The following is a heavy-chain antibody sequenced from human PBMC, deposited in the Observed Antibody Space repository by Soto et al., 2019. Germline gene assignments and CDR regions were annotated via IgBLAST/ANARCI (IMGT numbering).Heavy chain of an antibody. CDR3: AREGYYDCSGYQIGAYYYGMDV. Sequence: ASVKVSCKASGYTFTSYGISWVRQAPGQGLEWMGWISAYNGNTNYAQKLQGRVTLTTDTSTSTAYMGVRSLRSDDTAVYYCAREGYYDCSGYQIGAYYYGMDVWGRGATVTVSS. J-gene: IGHJ6*02. CDR2: ISAYNGNT. V-gene: IGHV1-18*01. D-gene: IGHD3-22*01. CDR1: GYTFTSYG.